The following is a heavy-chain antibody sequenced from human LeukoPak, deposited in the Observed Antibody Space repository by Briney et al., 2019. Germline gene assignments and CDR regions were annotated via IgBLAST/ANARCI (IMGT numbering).Heavy chain of an antibody. V-gene: IGHV3-48*04. Sequence: PGGSLRLSWAASGFTFSSYSMNWVRQAQGKGLEWVSYISSSGSTIDYADSVKGRFTISRDNAKNSLYLQMNSLRAEDTAVYYCSRLRGYSYGYADYWGQGTLVTVSS. CDR2: ISSSGSTI. CDR1: GFTFSSYS. D-gene: IGHD5-18*01. J-gene: IGHJ4*02. CDR3: SRLRGYSYGYADY.